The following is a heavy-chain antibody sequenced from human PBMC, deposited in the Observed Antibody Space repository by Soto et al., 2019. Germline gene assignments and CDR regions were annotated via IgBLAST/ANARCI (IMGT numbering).Heavy chain of an antibody. J-gene: IGHJ6*03. Sequence: SETLSLTCAVYGGSFSGYYWSWIRQPPGKGLEWIGEINHSGSTNYNPSLKSRVTISVDTSKNQFSLKLSSVTAADTAVYYCAREPSTVITYYYYYYMDVWGKGTTVTVSS. CDR2: INHSGST. CDR3: AREPSTVITYYYYYYMDV. D-gene: IGHD4-17*01. V-gene: IGHV4-34*01. CDR1: GGSFSGYY.